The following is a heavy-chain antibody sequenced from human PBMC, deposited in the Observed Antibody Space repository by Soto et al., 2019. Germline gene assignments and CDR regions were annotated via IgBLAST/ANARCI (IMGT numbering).Heavy chain of an antibody. J-gene: IGHJ6*02. Sequence: QVQLVESGGGVVQPGRSLRLSCAASGFTFSSYGMHWVRQAPGKGLERVAVISYEASNKYYPYSVKGRFTISRDNSKNPLYLQMDSLRAEDTAVYYCATTDDGDCYSCYYSGMDVWGQGTTVTVS. V-gene: IGHV3-30*03. CDR2: ISYEASNK. CDR1: GFTFSSYG. CDR3: ATTDDGDCYSCYYSGMDV. D-gene: IGHD2-21*02.